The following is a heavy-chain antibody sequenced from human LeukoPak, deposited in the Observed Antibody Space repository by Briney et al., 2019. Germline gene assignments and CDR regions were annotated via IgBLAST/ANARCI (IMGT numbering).Heavy chain of an antibody. J-gene: IGHJ4*02. CDR2: ISYDGSNK. V-gene: IGHV3-30*04. CDR1: GFTFSSYA. CDR3: SKFADD. Sequence: GGSLRLSCAASGFTFSSYAMHWVRQAPGKGLEWVAVISYDGSNKYYADSVKGRFTISRDNSKNTLYLQMNSLRAEDTAIYYCSKFADDWGQGTLVTVSS.